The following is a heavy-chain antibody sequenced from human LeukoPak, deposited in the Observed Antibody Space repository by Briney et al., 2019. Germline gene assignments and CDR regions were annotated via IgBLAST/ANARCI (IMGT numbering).Heavy chain of an antibody. V-gene: IGHV3-48*03. Sequence: GGSLRLSCAASGFTFSSYAMSWVRQAAGKGLEWVSYISSSGETIYHADSVKGRFTISRDNAKNSLYLQMNSLRAEDTAVYYCARERSSSVDYWGQGTLVTVSS. CDR2: ISSSGETI. CDR3: ARERSSSVDY. J-gene: IGHJ4*02. CDR1: GFTFSSYA. D-gene: IGHD6-13*01.